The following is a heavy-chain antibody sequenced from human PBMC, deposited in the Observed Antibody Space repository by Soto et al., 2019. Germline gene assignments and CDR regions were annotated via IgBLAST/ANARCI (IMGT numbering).Heavy chain of an antibody. J-gene: IGHJ4*02. Sequence: TSETLSLTCTVSGDSISSYYWSWFRQPPGKGLEWIGDIYYSGSTNYNPSLKSRVTISVDTSKNQFSLKLSSVTAADTAVYYCARGRQLVRDFDYWGQGTLVTVSS. D-gene: IGHD6-6*01. CDR3: ARGRQLVRDFDY. V-gene: IGHV4-59*12. CDR2: IYYSGST. CDR1: GDSISSYY.